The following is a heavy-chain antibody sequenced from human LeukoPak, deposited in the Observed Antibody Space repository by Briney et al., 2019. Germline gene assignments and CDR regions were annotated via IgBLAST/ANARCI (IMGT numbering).Heavy chain of an antibody. CDR1: GYTFTSYG. V-gene: IGHV1-18*01. Sequence: ASVKVSCKASGYTFTSYGISWVRQAPGQGLEWMGWISAYNGNTNYAQKLQGRVTMTTDTSTSTAYMELRSLRSDDTAVYYCARAQVLRYFDWLFGTVDYWGQGTLVTVSS. CDR3: ARAQVLRYFDWLFGTVDY. D-gene: IGHD3-9*01. CDR2: ISAYNGNT. J-gene: IGHJ4*02.